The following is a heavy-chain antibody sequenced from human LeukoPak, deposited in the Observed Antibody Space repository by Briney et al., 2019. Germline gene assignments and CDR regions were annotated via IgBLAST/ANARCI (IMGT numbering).Heavy chain of an antibody. D-gene: IGHD2-2*01. CDR3: ARDSGGCSSTSCYRWDDAFDI. J-gene: IGHJ3*02. CDR1: GYTFTGYY. V-gene: IGHV1-18*04. Sequence: ASVKVSCKASGYTFTGYYMHWVRQAPGQGLEWMGWISAYNGNTNYAQKLQGRVTMTTDTSTSTAYMELRSLRSDDTAVYYCARDSGGCSSTSCYRWDDAFDIWGQGTMVTVSS. CDR2: ISAYNGNT.